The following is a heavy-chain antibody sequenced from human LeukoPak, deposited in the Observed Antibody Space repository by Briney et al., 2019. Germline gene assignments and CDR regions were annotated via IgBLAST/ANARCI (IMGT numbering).Heavy chain of an antibody. CDR2: ISYDGSNK. D-gene: IGHD3-22*01. CDR1: GFTFSSYA. Sequence: PGGSLRLSCAASGFTFSSYAMHWVRQAPGKGLEWVAVISYDGSNKYYADSVKGRFTISRDNSKNTLYLQMNSLRAEDTAVYYCAKGLLVVITTGVDYWGQGTLVTVSS. J-gene: IGHJ4*02. CDR3: AKGLLVVITTGVDY. V-gene: IGHV3-30-3*01.